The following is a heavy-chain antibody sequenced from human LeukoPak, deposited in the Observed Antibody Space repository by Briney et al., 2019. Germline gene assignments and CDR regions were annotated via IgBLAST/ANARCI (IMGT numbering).Heavy chain of an antibody. Sequence: PGGSLRLSCAASGFTFSDYYMSWIRQAPGKGLEWVSYISSSGSTIYYADSVKGRFTISRDNAKNSLYLQMNSLRAEDTAVYYCARVKDTAMVRIYYYYYMDVWGKGTTVTVSS. CDR2: ISSSGSTI. CDR3: ARVKDTAMVRIYYYYYMDV. V-gene: IGHV3-11*04. CDR1: GFTFSDYY. J-gene: IGHJ6*03. D-gene: IGHD5-18*01.